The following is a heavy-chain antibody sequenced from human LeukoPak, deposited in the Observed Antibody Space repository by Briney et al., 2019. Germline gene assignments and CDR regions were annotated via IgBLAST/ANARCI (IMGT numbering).Heavy chain of an antibody. V-gene: IGHV4-61*02. D-gene: IGHD4-11*01. CDR1: GSSLSSGSYY. CDR2: IYTSGST. Sequence: SETLSLTCTVSGSSLSSGSYYWSWIRQPAGKGLEWIGRIYTSGSTNYNPSLKSRVTISVDTSKNQFSLKLSSVTTADTAVYYCARFRPDYSNYKYFDYWGQGTLVAVSS. CDR3: ARFRPDYSNYKYFDY. J-gene: IGHJ4*02.